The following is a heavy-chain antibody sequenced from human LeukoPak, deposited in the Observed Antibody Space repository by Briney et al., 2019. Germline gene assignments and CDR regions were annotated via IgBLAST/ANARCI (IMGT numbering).Heavy chain of an antibody. CDR3: ANSYTGIAAAGWDY. J-gene: IGHJ4*02. D-gene: IGHD6-13*01. Sequence: ASVKVSCKASEGTFGSYAISWVRQAPGQGLEWMGGIIPIFGTANYAQKFQGRVTITADESTSTAYMELSSLRSEDTAVYYCANSYTGIAAAGWDYWGQGTLVTVSS. CDR2: IIPIFGTA. V-gene: IGHV1-69*13. CDR1: EGTFGSYA.